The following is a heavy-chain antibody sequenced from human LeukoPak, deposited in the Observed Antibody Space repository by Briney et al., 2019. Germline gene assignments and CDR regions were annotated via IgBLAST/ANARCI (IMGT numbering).Heavy chain of an antibody. CDR1: GGSISSGSYY. CDR3: ARWSSSWYYSDY. Sequence: SETLSLTCTVSGGSISSGSYYWSWIRQPAGKGLEWIGRIYTSGSTNYNPSLKSRVTISVDTSKNQFSLKLSSVTAADTAVYYCARWSSSWYYSDYWGQGTLVTVSS. V-gene: IGHV4-61*02. CDR2: IYTSGST. J-gene: IGHJ4*02. D-gene: IGHD6-13*01.